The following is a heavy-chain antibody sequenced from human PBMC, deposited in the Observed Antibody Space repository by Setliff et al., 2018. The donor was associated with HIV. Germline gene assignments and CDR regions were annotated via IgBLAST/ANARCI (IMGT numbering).Heavy chain of an antibody. CDR1: GYTFTSYA. V-gene: IGHV1-2*06. J-gene: IGHJ4*02. CDR2: ISPDSGAT. CDR3: TRDPGDY. Sequence: GASVKVSCKASGYTFTSYAMHWVRQAPGQRLEWMGRISPDSGATNDAQKFQGRIAMTRDTSINTVYMELKRLRTDDTAVYYCTRDPGDYWGQGTLVTVSS.